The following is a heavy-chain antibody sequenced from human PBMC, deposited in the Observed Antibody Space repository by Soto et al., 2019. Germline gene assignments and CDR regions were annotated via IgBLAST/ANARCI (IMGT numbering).Heavy chain of an antibody. CDR3: ARGQEGIVATH. D-gene: IGHD5-12*01. Sequence: SETLSLTCTISDGSISSYYWSWIRQPPGKGLEWIGEIKDSGSTNYSPSLRGRVTISADTSKNQFSLRLNSVTAADTAVYFCARGQEGIVATHWDQGTLVTVSS. V-gene: IGHV4-34*01. CDR1: DGSISSYY. J-gene: IGHJ4*02. CDR2: IKDSGST.